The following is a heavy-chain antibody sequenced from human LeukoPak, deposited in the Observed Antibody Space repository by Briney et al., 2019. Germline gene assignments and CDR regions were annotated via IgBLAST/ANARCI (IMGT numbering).Heavy chain of an antibody. CDR3: AKRGVVIRVILVGFHKEAYYFDS. V-gene: IGHV3-23*01. CDR1: GFIFNNYG. CDR2: ISNDGGGT. Sequence: GGSLRLSCAASGFIFNNYGLIWVRQAPGKGLEWVSAISNDGGGTQYADSVKGRFTISRDNPKNTLILQMNSLRPENTAVYFCAKRGVVIRVILVGFHKEAYYFDSWGQGALVTVSS. J-gene: IGHJ4*02. D-gene: IGHD3-22*01.